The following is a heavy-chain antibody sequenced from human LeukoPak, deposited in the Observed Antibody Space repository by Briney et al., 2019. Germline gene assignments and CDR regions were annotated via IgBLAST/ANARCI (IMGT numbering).Heavy chain of an antibody. J-gene: IGHJ4*02. D-gene: IGHD6-13*01. Sequence: GGSLRLSCAASGFIFDDYGMSWVRQAPGKGLEWVSGIHWNGGSTGYGDSVEGRFTISRDIAKNSLYLQMNGLRAEDTALYYCARDLMRLAAVQPPEFDYRGQGTLVTVSS. CDR3: ARDLMRLAAVQPPEFDY. CDR2: IHWNGGST. V-gene: IGHV3-20*04. CDR1: GFIFDDYG.